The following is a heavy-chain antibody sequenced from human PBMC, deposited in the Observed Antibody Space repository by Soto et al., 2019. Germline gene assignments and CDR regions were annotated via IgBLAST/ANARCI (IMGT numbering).Heavy chain of an antibody. Sequence: PGGSLRLSCAASGFTFSSYGMHWVRQAPGKGLEWVAVIWYDGSNKYYADSVKGRFTISRDNSKNTLYLQMNSLRAEDTAVYYCAKDLHSGYDDYYYYGMDVWGQGTTVTVSS. J-gene: IGHJ6*02. CDR1: GFTFSSYG. CDR2: IWYDGSNK. CDR3: AKDLHSGYDDYYYYGMDV. D-gene: IGHD5-12*01. V-gene: IGHV3-33*06.